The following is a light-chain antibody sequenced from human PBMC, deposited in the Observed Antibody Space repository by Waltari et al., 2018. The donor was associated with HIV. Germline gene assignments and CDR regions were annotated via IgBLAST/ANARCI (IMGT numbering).Light chain of an antibody. CDR1: NIRSKS. CDR2: DDS. V-gene: IGLV3-21*02. CDR3: QVWESSTDDHQVV. Sequence: SSVLTQPPPVSVAPGPTATMPCGGHNIRSKSLPWYQQKPGQAPVLVVYDDSDRPPGIPERFAGSNFGNTATLTITRVEAGDEADYYCQVWESSTDDHQVVFGGGTKLTVL. J-gene: IGLJ2*01.